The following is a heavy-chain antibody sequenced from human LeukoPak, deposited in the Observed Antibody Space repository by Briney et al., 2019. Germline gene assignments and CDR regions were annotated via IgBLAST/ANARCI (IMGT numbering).Heavy chain of an antibody. CDR3: ARVWGLAVAGGEIEY. J-gene: IGHJ4*02. V-gene: IGHV3-48*02. Sequence: GGSLRLSCAASGFTFSNYAMSWVRQAPGKGLEWVSYISSSGTTIYYADSVKGRFTISRDNAKNSLYLQMNSLRDEDTAVYYCARVWGLAVAGGEIEYWGQGTLVTVSS. D-gene: IGHD6-13*01. CDR1: GFTFSNYA. CDR2: ISSSGTTI.